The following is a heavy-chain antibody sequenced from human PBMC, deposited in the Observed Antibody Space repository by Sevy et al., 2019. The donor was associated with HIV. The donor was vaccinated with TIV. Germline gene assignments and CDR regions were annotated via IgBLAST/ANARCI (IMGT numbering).Heavy chain of an antibody. D-gene: IGHD3-22*01. CDR3: ARGGQDSSPFDY. J-gene: IGHJ4*02. Sequence: GSLRLSCAASGFTFSSYGMHWVRQAPGKGLEWVAVIWYDGSNKYYADSVKGRFTISRDNSKNTLYLQMNSLRAEDTAVYYCARGGQDSSPFDYWGQGTLVTVSS. CDR1: GFTFSSYG. CDR2: IWYDGSNK. V-gene: IGHV3-33*01.